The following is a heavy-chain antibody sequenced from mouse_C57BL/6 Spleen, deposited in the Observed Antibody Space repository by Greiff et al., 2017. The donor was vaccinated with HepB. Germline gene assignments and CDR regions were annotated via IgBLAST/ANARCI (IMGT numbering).Heavy chain of an antibody. CDR2: IYPRSGNT. Sequence: QVQLKESGAELARPGASVKLSCKASGYTFTSYGISWVKQRTGQGLEWIGEIYPRSGNTYYNEKFKGKATLTADKSSSTAYMELRSLTSEDSAVYFCGIHYGYDEFAYWGQGTLVTVSA. D-gene: IGHD2-2*01. V-gene: IGHV1-81*01. CDR1: GYTFTSYG. CDR3: GIHYGYDEFAY. J-gene: IGHJ3*01.